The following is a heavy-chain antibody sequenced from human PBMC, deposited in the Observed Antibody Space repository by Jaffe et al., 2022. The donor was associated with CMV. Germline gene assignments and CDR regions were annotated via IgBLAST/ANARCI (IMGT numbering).Heavy chain of an antibody. CDR2: ISSGGTTE. CDR3: ARDDRQPDM. D-gene: IGHD6-13*01. Sequence: EGQLVESGGGLVQPGRSLRLSCAASGFPFSSYEMNWVRQAPGKGLEWVSYISSGGTTEQYADSVKGRFIISRDNAKNSLYLQMNSLRAEDTAIYYCARDDRQPDMWGQGTLVTVSS. CDR1: GFPFSSYE. V-gene: IGHV3-48*03. J-gene: IGHJ3*02.